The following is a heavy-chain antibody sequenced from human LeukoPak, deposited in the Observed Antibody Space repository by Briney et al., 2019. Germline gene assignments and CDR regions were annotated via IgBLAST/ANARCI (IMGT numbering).Heavy chain of an antibody. J-gene: IGHJ4*02. CDR3: AKDQQLALDY. CDR2: ISYNGSNK. Sequence: GRSLRLSCAASGFTFSSYGMHWVRQAPGKGLEWVAVISYNGSNKYYADSEKGRFTISRDNSKNTLYLQMNSLRAEDTAVYYCAKDQQLALDYWGQGTLVTVSS. V-gene: IGHV3-30*18. D-gene: IGHD6-6*01. CDR1: GFTFSSYG.